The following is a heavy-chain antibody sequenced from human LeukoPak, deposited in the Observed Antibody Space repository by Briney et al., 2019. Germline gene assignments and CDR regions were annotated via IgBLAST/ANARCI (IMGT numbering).Heavy chain of an antibody. CDR2: IYYSAST. J-gene: IGHJ4*02. Sequence: NPSETLSLTCSVSGGSITYYYWSWIPQPPGKGREGRGYIYYSASTNYNPSLQSRVTISVDKSKNQSSLKLSSVNAADTAVYYCARLGGYSYGFYLDYWGKGNLVTVSS. CDR3: ARLGGYSYGFYLDY. CDR1: GGSITYYY. V-gene: IGHV4-59*08. D-gene: IGHD5-18*01.